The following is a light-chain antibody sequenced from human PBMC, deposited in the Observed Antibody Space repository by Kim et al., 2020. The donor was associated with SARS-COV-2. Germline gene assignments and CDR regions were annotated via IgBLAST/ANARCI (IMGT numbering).Light chain of an antibody. J-gene: IGKJ4*01. Sequence: SPGDTATVACRASQSVCRFLAWYQHSPGQVPRLLISNASNRPTGVPARFSGSGSGTDFALTINNLEPEDFTVYYCQQRSDWPLTFGGGTKVDIK. V-gene: IGKV3-11*01. CDR3: QQRSDWPLT. CDR1: QSVCRF. CDR2: NAS.